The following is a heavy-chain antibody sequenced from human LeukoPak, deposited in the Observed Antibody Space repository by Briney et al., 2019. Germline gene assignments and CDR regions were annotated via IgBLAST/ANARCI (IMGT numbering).Heavy chain of an antibody. CDR3: ARDQGFIMVRGA. Sequence: VASVKVSCKASGYTCTGYYMHWVRQAPGQGLEWMGWINCNSGGTNYAQKFQGRVTMTRDTSISTAYMELSRLRSDDTAVYYCARDQGFIMVRGAWGQGTLVTVSS. CDR1: GYTCTGYY. V-gene: IGHV1-2*02. D-gene: IGHD3-10*01. J-gene: IGHJ4*02. CDR2: INCNSGGT.